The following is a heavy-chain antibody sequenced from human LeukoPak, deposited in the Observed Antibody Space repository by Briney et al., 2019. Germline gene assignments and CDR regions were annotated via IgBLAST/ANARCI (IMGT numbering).Heavy chain of an antibody. Sequence: GGSLRLSCAASGFTFSSYAMSWVRQARGKGLEWVSAISGSGGSTCYADSVKGRFTISRDNSKNTLYLQMNSLRAEDTAVYYCAKDWGYCSSTSCYQGGYWGQGTLVTVSS. CDR1: GFTFSSYA. J-gene: IGHJ4*02. CDR2: ISGSGGST. CDR3: AKDWGYCSSTSCYQGGY. V-gene: IGHV3-23*01. D-gene: IGHD2-2*01.